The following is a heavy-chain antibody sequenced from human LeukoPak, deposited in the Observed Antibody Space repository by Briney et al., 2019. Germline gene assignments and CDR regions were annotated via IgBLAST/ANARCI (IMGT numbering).Heavy chain of an antibody. J-gene: IGHJ4*02. V-gene: IGHV4-59*01. Sequence: SQTLSLTCTVSGGSISSYYWSWIRQPPGKGLEWIGYIYYSGSTNYNPSLKSRVTISVDTSKNQFSLKLSSVTAADTAVYYCARLSLDSSGYKYYFDYWGQGTLVTVSS. CDR1: GGSISSYY. CDR2: IYYSGST. CDR3: ARLSLDSSGYKYYFDY. D-gene: IGHD3-22*01.